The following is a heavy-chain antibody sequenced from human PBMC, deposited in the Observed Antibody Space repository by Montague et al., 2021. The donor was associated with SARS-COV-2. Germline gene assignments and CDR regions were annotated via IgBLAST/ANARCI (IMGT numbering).Heavy chain of an antibody. J-gene: IGHJ4*02. Sequence: TLSLTCTVSGDSITSGRYFWNWIRQHPGKGLEYIGAISYSGSTYYKPSLTSRVSISMDTSKNAFSLSLHSVTAADTAVYFCAASGRRGYSNPFHHCGRGSLVTVSS. CDR2: ISYSGST. CDR1: GDSITSGRYF. D-gene: IGHD4-11*01. CDR3: AASGRRGYSNPFHH. V-gene: IGHV4-31*03.